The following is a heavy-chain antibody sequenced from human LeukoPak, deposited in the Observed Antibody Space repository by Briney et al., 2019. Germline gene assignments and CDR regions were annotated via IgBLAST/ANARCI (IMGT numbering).Heavy chain of an antibody. CDR1: GFTLSNYG. CDR3: AKGMTISGVATAEYLRH. CDR2: ILYDGSRI. V-gene: IGHV3-30*02. Sequence: PGGSLRLSCVASGFTLSNYGIHWVRQAPGKGLEWVAFILYDGSRIYYAESVKGRFTISRDNSKNTLFLEMNSLRPEDTAFYFCAKGMTISGVATAEYLRHWGQGTLVTVSS. J-gene: IGHJ1*01. D-gene: IGHD3-3*01.